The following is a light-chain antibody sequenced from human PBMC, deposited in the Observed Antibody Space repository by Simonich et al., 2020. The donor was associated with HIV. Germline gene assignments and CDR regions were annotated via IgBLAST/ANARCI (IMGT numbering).Light chain of an antibody. CDR1: QTVNSD. Sequence: IVMTQSPGTLSVSPGESATLSCRASQTVNSDLVWYQQKPGQAPRLLIYGASTRATGIPARFSGSGSGTEFTLTISSLQPDDFATYFCQQYNSYTWTFGQGTKVDIK. CDR3: QQYNSYTWT. J-gene: IGKJ1*01. V-gene: IGKV3-15*01. CDR2: GAS.